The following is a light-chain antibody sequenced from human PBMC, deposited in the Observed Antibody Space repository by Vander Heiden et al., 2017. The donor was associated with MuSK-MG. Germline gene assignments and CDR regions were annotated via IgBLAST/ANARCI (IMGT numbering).Light chain of an antibody. V-gene: IGLV3-21*04. J-gene: IGLJ2*01. CDR2: YDR. CDR1: NIEAAS. Sequence: YVVTQPPSLSVAPGKTASITCGGDNIEAASVPWYQQRPGQAPVLIIYYDRDRPSGIPERFSGSNSGNTATLTISRVEAGDEADYYCQLWDSATDQAVFGGGTKLTVL. CDR3: QLWDSATDQAV.